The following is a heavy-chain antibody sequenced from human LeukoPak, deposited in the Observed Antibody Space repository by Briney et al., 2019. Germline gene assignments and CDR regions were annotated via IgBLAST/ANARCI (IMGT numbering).Heavy chain of an antibody. CDR1: GFTFSSYS. V-gene: IGHV3-21*01. CDR2: ISSSSSYI. J-gene: IGHJ5*02. Sequence: GGSLRLSCAASGFTFSSYSMNWVRQAPGKGLEWVSSISSSSSYIYYADSVKGRFTISRDNAKNSLYLQMNSLRAEDTAVYYCARERTAMVRGVMGDWFDPWGQGTLVTVSS. CDR3: ARERTAMVRGVMGDWFDP. D-gene: IGHD3-10*01.